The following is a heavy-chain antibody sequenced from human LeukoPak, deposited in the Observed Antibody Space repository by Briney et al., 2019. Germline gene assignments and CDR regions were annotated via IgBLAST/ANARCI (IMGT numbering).Heavy chain of an antibody. J-gene: IGHJ4*02. CDR1: GESISGFY. V-gene: IGHV4-59*01. CDR3: ARVVVNYYDSSAYGATDY. CDR2: IYYSGST. Sequence: SETLSLTCTVSGESISGFYWTWIRQPPGKGLEWIGYIYYSGSTNYNPSLKSRVTISVDTSKNQFSLKLSSVTAADTAVYYCARVVVNYYDSSAYGATDYWGQGTLVTVSS. D-gene: IGHD3-22*01.